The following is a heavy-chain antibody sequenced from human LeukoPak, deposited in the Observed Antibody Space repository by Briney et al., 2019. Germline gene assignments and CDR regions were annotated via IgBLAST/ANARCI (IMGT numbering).Heavy chain of an antibody. CDR1: GGTFSSYA. V-gene: IGHV1-69*04. Sequence: ASVKVSCKASGGTFSSYAISWVRQAPGQGLEWMGRIIPIFGIANYAQKFQGRVTITADKSTSTAYMELSSLRSEDTAVYYRAGTEMATSNEFDYWGQGTLVTVSS. CDR3: AGTEMATSNEFDY. CDR2: IIPIFGIA. D-gene: IGHD5-24*01. J-gene: IGHJ4*02.